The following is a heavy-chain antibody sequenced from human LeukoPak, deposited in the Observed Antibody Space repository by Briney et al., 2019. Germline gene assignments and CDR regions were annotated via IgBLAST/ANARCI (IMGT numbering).Heavy chain of an antibody. V-gene: IGHV3-33*06. D-gene: IGHD3-22*01. CDR2: IWHDGSHK. J-gene: IGHJ6*02. Sequence: PGRSLRLSCAASGFAFNTYAMHWVRQAPGQGLEWVALIWHDGSHKFYSNSVRGQFTISRDNSKNTVSLQMNSLRAEDTAVYYCAKDYYRVFGAYGMDVWGQGTTVTVSS. CDR3: AKDYYRVFGAYGMDV. CDR1: GFAFNTYA.